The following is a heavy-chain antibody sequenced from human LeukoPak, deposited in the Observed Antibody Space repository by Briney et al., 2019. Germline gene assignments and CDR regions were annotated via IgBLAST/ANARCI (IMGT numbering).Heavy chain of an antibody. CDR3: ARRSGYSYGIDAFDI. J-gene: IGHJ3*02. Sequence: SETLSLTCTVSGGSISSSSYYWGWIRQPPGKGLEWIGSIYYSGSTYYNPSLKGRVTISVDTSKNQFSLKLSSVTAADTAVYYCARRSGYSYGIDAFDIWGQGTMVTVSS. D-gene: IGHD5-18*01. CDR2: IYYSGST. CDR1: GGSISSSSYY. V-gene: IGHV4-39*01.